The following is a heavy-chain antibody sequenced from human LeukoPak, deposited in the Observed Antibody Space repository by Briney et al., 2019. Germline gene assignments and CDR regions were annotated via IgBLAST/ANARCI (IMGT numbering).Heavy chain of an antibody. D-gene: IGHD3-16*02. CDR2: ISTYNGTT. Sequence: ASVKVSCKASGYTFTNYGITWVRQAPGQGLEWMGWISTYNGTTNYAQKLQGRVTMTTDTSTRTAYMELRSLRSDDAAVYYCARVGYYDYVWGSYRYTGGGSHGYYYFDYWGQGTLVTVSS. J-gene: IGHJ4*02. V-gene: IGHV1-18*01. CDR1: GYTFTNYG. CDR3: ARVGYYDYVWGSYRYTGGGSHGYYYFDY.